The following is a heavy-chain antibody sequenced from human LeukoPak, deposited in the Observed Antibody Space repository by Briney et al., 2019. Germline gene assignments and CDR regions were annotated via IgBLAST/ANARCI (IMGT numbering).Heavy chain of an antibody. D-gene: IGHD3-10*01. CDR3: ARRPITMVRGGPFDP. J-gene: IGHJ5*02. V-gene: IGHV4-4*02. CDR2: IYYSGST. Sequence: PSETLSLTCAVSGGSISSYNWWSWVRQPPGKGLEWIGEIYYSGSTNYNLSLKSRVTISVDKSKNQFSLRLRSVTAADTAVYYCARRPITMVRGGPFDPWGQGTLVTVSS. CDR1: GGSISSYNW.